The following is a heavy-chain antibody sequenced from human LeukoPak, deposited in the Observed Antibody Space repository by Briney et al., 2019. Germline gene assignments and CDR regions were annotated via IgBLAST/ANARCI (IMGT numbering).Heavy chain of an antibody. CDR2: IYYSGNT. J-gene: IGHJ4*02. CDR3: ARGPYPAAGTDHQFDY. CDR1: AASISSYY. V-gene: IGHV4-59*01. D-gene: IGHD6-13*01. Sequence: PSETLSLTCTVSAASISSYYWSWIRQPPGKGLEWIGYIYYSGNTNFNPSLNNPSLKSRVTISVDASKNQFSLKLSSMTAADTAVYYCARGPYPAAGTDHQFDYWGQGTLVTVSS.